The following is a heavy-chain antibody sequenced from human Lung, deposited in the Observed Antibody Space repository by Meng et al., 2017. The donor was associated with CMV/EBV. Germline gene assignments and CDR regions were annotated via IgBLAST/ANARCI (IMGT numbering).Heavy chain of an antibody. D-gene: IGHD2-2*01. CDR3: ARSPEFYQLLPGPYYYYGMAV. CDR1: GGTFSSYA. Sequence: SVKVSCKASGGTFSSYAISWVRQAPGQGLEWMGGIIPIFGTANYAQKFQGRVTITTDESTSTAYMELSSLRSEDTAVYYCARSPEFYQLLPGPYYYYGMAVWGQGNXV. V-gene: IGHV1-69*05. CDR2: IIPIFGTA. J-gene: IGHJ6*02.